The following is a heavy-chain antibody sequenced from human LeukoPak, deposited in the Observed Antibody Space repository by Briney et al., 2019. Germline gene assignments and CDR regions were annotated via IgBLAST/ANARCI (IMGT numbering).Heavy chain of an antibody. V-gene: IGHV3-74*01. CDR3: ARAVYGGDFDY. J-gene: IGHJ4*02. Sequence: GGPLRLSCAASGFTFSSYWMHWLRHAPGKGLVWVSRINNDGRRTSYADSVKGRFTISRDNAKNTLYLQMNSLRAEDTAVYYCARAVYGGDFDYWGQGTLVTVSS. CDR1: GFTFSSYW. D-gene: IGHD5/OR15-5a*01. CDR2: INNDGRRT.